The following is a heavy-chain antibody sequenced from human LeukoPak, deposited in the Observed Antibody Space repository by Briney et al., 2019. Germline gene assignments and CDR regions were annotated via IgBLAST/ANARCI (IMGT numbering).Heavy chain of an antibody. CDR2: ISHSGGST. Sequence: GSPRLLCATSGFTFSQHVMSWVRPAPGKGLEWVFIISHSGGSTYYADSVKGRFTISRDNSKNTLYLQMSSLRADDTAVYYCARRTYSTDQYYFDYWGQGTLVTVSS. D-gene: IGHD6-13*01. CDR3: ARRTYSTDQYYFDY. CDR1: GFTFSQHV. V-gene: IGHV3-23*01. J-gene: IGHJ4*02.